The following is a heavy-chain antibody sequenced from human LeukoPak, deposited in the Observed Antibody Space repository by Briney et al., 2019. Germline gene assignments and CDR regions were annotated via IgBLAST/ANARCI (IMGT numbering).Heavy chain of an antibody. CDR2: ISGSGGST. V-gene: IGHV3-23*01. D-gene: IGHD3-3*01. CDR3: AKDNDFWSGYAQN. Sequence: GGSLRLSCAASGFTFSSYAMSWVRQAPGKGLEWVSAISGSGGSTYYADSVKGQFTISRDNSKNTLYLQMNSLRAEDTAVYYCAKDNDFWSGYAQNWGQGTLVTVSS. J-gene: IGHJ4*02. CDR1: GFTFSSYA.